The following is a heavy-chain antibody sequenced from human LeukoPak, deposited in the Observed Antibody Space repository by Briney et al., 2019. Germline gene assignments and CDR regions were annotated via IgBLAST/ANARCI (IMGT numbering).Heavy chain of an antibody. Sequence: GESLKISCKASGYSFTNYWIGWVRQMPGKGLEWTGIIYPGDSDTRYSPSFQGQVTISADKSISTAYLQWSSLQASDTAMYYCARQRYSSSWYAFDYWGQGTLVTVSS. V-gene: IGHV5-51*01. CDR3: ARQRYSSSWYAFDY. CDR1: GYSFTNYW. D-gene: IGHD6-13*01. CDR2: IYPGDSDT. J-gene: IGHJ4*02.